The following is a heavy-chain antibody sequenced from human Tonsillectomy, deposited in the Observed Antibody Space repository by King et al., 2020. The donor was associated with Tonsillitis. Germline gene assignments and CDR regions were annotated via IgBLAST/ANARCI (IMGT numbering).Heavy chain of an antibody. Sequence: VQLVESGGGLVKPGGSLRLSCAASGFTFSNAWMNWVRQAPGKGLEWVGRIKSKTDGGTTDYAAPVEGRFTVSRDDSKNKLYLQMNSLTTEDTDMYYCTAWGSVVVTAPRAFDIWGQGTMVTVSS. V-gene: IGHV3-15*07. J-gene: IGHJ3*02. CDR3: TAWGSVVVTAPRAFDI. CDR1: GFTFSNAW. CDR2: IKSKTDGGTT. D-gene: IGHD2-15*01.